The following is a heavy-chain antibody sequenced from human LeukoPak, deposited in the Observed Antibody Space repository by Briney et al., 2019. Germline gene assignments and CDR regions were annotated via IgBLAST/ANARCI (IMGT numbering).Heavy chain of an antibody. CDR2: IKFNNGGT. V-gene: IGHV1-2*02. J-gene: IGHJ6*03. D-gene: IGHD4-11*01. CDR3: AREAEELQYVGYYYYYMDV. Sequence: ASVKVSCKASGFTIIDYYVHWVRQAPGQSPECMGWIKFNNGGTKYAQKFQGRVTMTRDTSISTAYMELSRLRSDDTAVYYCAREAEELQYVGYYYYYMDVWGKGTTVTVSS. CDR1: GFTIIDYY.